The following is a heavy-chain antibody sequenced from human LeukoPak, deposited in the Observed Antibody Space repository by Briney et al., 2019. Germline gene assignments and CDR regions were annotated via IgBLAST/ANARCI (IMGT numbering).Heavy chain of an antibody. CDR3: ARYGTGTTFDY. CDR1: GFPFSSYG. J-gene: IGHJ4*02. Sequence: GGSLRLSFAASGFPFSSYGMNWVRQAPGKGLEWVSSISSSSSYIYYADSVKGRFTISRDNAKNSLYLQMNSLRAEDTAVYYCARYGTGTTFDYWGQGTLVTVSS. V-gene: IGHV3-21*01. D-gene: IGHD1-1*01. CDR2: ISSSSSYI.